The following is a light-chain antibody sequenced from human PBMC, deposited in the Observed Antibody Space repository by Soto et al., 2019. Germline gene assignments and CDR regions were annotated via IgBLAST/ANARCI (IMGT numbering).Light chain of an antibody. V-gene: IGKV1-39*01. Sequence: DIQMTQSPSSLSASLGDRVTITCRASQSISAFLNWYQQKPGKAPKLLIYAASRLQSGVPSRFSGSGSGTDFSLSISSLEPEDFATYYCQQSYSTPFTFGPGTTVDIK. J-gene: IGKJ3*01. CDR2: AAS. CDR1: QSISAF. CDR3: QQSYSTPFT.